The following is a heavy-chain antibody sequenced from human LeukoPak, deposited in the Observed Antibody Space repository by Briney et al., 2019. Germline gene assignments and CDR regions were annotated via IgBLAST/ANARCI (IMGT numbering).Heavy chain of an antibody. CDR1: GFTVSSNY. D-gene: IGHD2-21*02. CDR2: TYSGGRT. Sequence: PGGSLRLSCAASGFTVSSNYMSWVRQAPGKGLEWVSVTYSGGRTYYADSVKGRFTISRDNSKNTLYVQMKSLRAEDTAVYYCAKDFVVVPGNVNYFDYWGQGTLVTVSS. CDR3: AKDFVVVPGNVNYFDY. V-gene: IGHV3-53*01. J-gene: IGHJ4*02.